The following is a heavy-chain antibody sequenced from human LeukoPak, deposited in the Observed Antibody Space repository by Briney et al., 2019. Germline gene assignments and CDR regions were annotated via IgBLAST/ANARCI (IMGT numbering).Heavy chain of an antibody. J-gene: IGHJ6*03. CDR2: IYTSGST. CDR3: ARQAAAGYYYYYMDV. V-gene: IGHV4-4*07. CDR1: GGSISSYY. D-gene: IGHD6-13*01. Sequence: ASEAPSLTCTVSGGSISSYYWSWIRQPAGKGLEWIGRIYTSGSTNYNPSLKSRVTMSVDTSKNQFSLKLSSVTAADTAVYYCARQAAAGYYYYYMDVWGKGTTVTVSS.